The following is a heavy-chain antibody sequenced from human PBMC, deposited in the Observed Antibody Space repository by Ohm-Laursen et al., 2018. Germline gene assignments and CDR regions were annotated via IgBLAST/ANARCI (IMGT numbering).Heavy chain of an antibody. CDR3: ARLDLGTGYLFDY. J-gene: IGHJ4*02. CDR1: GGSISRYY. Sequence: GTLSLTCTVSGGSISRYYWSWIRQPPGKGLEWIGEINHSGSTNYNPSLKSRVTISVDTSKNQFSLKLSSVTAADTAVYYCARLDLGTGYLFDYWGQGTLVTVSS. CDR2: INHSGST. V-gene: IGHV4-34*01. D-gene: IGHD5-18*01.